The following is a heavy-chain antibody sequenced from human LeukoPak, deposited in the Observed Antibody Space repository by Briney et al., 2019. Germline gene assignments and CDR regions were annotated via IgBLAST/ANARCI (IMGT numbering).Heavy chain of an antibody. CDR2: VSGSGVST. Sequence: GGSLRLSCAASGFTFSSYTFSTYAMSWVRQAPGKGLEWVSAVSGSGVSTYYADSVKGRFTICRDNSKNMLYLQMNGLRAEDPAGYYCPKGVEDSGIYYYYYMDVWGKGTTVTVSS. V-gene: IGHV3-23*01. D-gene: IGHD2-15*01. CDR1: GFTFSSYTFSTYA. CDR3: PKGVEDSGIYYYYYMDV. J-gene: IGHJ6*03.